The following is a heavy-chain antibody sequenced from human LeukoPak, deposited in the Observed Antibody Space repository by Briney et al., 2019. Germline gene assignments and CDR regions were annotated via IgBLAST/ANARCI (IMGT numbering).Heavy chain of an antibody. CDR1: GFTFSSYS. CDR2: ISSSSSYI. J-gene: IGHJ4*02. D-gene: IGHD3-9*01. V-gene: IGHV3-21*01. Sequence: GGSLRLSCAASGFTFSSYSMNWVRQAPGKGLEWVSSISSSSSYIYYADSVKGRFTISRDNAKNSLYLQMNSLRAEDTAVYYCAREGYDILTGNFDYWGQGTLVTVSS. CDR3: AREGYDILTGNFDY.